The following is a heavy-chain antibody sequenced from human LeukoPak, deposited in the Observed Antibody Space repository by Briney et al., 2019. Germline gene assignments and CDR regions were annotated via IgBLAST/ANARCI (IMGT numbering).Heavy chain of an antibody. CDR3: ASLYSSSGYYYYYYMDV. Sequence: PSETLSLTCTVSGGSISSSSYYWGWIRQPPGKGLEWIGSIYYSGSTYYNPSLKSRVTISVDTSKNQFSLKLSSVTAADTAVYYCASLYSSSGYYYYYYMDVWGKGTTVTVSS. CDR1: GGSISSSSYY. V-gene: IGHV4-39*07. D-gene: IGHD6-6*01. J-gene: IGHJ6*03. CDR2: IYYSGST.